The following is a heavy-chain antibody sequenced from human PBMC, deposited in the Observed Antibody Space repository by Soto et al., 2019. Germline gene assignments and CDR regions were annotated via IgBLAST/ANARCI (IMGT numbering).Heavy chain of an antibody. J-gene: IGHJ4*02. D-gene: IGHD1-7*01. CDR1: GFTFSSYG. CDR3: AKDRRAGGNYGFYSDF. Sequence: EVQLLESGGGLVQPGGSLRLSCAASGFTFSSYGMTWVRQAPGKGLEWVSFSSATGAGTYYADSVKGRFTISRDNSKNTLYRQTTSLSADDPAVYYWAKDRRAGGNYGFYSDFWGQGALVIVSS. V-gene: IGHV3-23*01. CDR2: SSATGAGT.